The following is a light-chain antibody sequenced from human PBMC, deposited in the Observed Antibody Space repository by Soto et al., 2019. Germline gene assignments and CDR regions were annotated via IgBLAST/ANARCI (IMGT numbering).Light chain of an antibody. J-gene: IGLJ2*01. CDR1: SSDYGGYNY. Sequence: QSALTQPRSVSGSPGQSVTISCTGTSSDYGGYNYVSWYQQHPGKAPKLMIYDVSKRPSGVPDRFSGSKSGNTASLTISGLHAEDDADYYCCSYAGSVVFGGGTKLTVL. CDR3: CSYAGSVV. V-gene: IGLV2-11*01. CDR2: DVS.